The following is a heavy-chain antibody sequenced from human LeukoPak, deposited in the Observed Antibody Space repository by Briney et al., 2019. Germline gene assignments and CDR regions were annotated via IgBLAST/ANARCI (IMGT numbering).Heavy chain of an antibody. CDR1: GFTFSSYA. D-gene: IGHD2-2*01. CDR3: AKDKSVVPASHDY. J-gene: IGHJ4*02. V-gene: IGHV3-23*01. Sequence: PGASLRLSCAASGFTFSSYAMSWVRQAPGKGLEWVSAISGSGGSTYYADSVKGRFTISRDNSKNTLYLQMNSLRAEDTAVYYCAKDKSVVPASHDYWGQGTLVTVSS. CDR2: ISGSGGST.